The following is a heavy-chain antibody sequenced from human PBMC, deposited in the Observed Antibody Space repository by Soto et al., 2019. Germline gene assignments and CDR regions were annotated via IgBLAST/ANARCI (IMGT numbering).Heavy chain of an antibody. CDR1: GFTFSSYA. CDR3: ARDRYIAVAGTGWFDP. J-gene: IGHJ5*02. Sequence: QVQLVESGGGVVQPGRSLRLSCAASGFTFSSYAMHWVRQAPGKGLEWVAVISYDGSNKYYADSVKGRFTISRDNSKNTLYRQMNSLRAEDTAVYYCARDRYIAVAGTGWFDPWGQGTLVTVSS. D-gene: IGHD6-19*01. CDR2: ISYDGSNK. V-gene: IGHV3-30-3*01.